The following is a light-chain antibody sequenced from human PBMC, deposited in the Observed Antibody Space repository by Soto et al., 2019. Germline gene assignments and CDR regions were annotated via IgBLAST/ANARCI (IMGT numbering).Light chain of an antibody. V-gene: IGKV4-1*01. CDR2: WAA. J-gene: IGKJ4*01. CDR3: QQYYITPLT. Sequence: DIVMTQSPDSLAVSLGERATINCKSSQSVLYSTNNKNYLAWYQQKPGQPPKLLIYWAATRESGVPDRFSGSGSGTDFTLTISILQAEDVAVYYCQQYYITPLTFGGGTK. CDR1: QSVLYSTNNKNY.